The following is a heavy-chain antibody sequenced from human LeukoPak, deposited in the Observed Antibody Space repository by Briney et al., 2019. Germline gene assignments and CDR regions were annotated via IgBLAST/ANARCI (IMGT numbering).Heavy chain of an antibody. CDR3: AKYGGKEDFDY. V-gene: IGHV3-23*01. J-gene: IGHJ4*02. CDR2: FGGSGGGT. D-gene: IGHD4-23*01. Sequence: PGGSLRLSCAASGFTFSTYAMSWVRQAPGKGLEWLSGFGGSGGGTYYGDAVKGRFTASRDNAKNARYLQMDSLRAEDTAVYYCAKYGGKEDFDYWGQGTLVTVSS. CDR1: GFTFSTYA.